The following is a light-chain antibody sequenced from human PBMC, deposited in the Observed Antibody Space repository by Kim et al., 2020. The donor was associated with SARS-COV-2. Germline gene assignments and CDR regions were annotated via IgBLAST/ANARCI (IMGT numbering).Light chain of an antibody. Sequence: SYELTQPSSVSVSPGQTARITCSGDVLATTYARWFQQKPGQAPVLVIYKDIERPSGIPERFSGSSSGTTVTLTISGAQVEDEADYYCYSAADNNRVFGGGTQLTVL. CDR2: KDI. CDR3: YSAADNNRV. CDR1: VLATTY. J-gene: IGLJ3*02. V-gene: IGLV3-27*01.